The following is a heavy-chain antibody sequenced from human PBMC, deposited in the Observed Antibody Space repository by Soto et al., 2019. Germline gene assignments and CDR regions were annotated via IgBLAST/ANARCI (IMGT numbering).Heavy chain of an antibody. J-gene: IGHJ3*01. CDR2: IHPGGQTI. V-gene: IGHV3-48*03. CDR3: ARRGSR. Sequence: VQLVESGGGLVQPGGSLRLSCAASGFTFSSSEMYWVRQAPGKGLEWISYIHPGGQTIFYAESVKGRFTISRDNAKHSLYLQMNSLRAEDTAVYYCARRGSRWGRGTKVTVSS. CDR1: GFTFSSSE. D-gene: IGHD2-15*01.